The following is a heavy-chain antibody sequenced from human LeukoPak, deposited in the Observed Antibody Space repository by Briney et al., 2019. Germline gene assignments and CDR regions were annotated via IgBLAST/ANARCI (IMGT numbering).Heavy chain of an antibody. Sequence: SQTLSLTCTVSGGSISSGGYYWSWIRQHPGKGLGWIGYIYYSGSTYYNPSLKSRVTISVDTSKNQFSLKLSSVTAADTAVYYCAREVVVPAAIDLNWFDPWGQGTLVTVSS. J-gene: IGHJ5*02. CDR1: GGSISSGGYY. D-gene: IGHD2-2*01. V-gene: IGHV4-31*03. CDR2: IYYSGST. CDR3: AREVVVPAAIDLNWFDP.